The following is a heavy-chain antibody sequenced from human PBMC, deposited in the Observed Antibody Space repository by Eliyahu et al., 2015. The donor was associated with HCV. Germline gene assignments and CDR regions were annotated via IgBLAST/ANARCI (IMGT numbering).Heavy chain of an antibody. V-gene: IGHV3-33*01. CDR1: TFSSYG. CDR3: ARGGSRIQLWYGMDV. Sequence: TFSSYGMHWVRQAPGKGLEWVAVIWYDGSNKYYADSVKGRFTISRDNSKNTLYLQMNSLRAEDTAVYYCARGGSRIQLWYGMDVWGQGTTVTVSS. CDR2: IWYDGSNK. J-gene: IGHJ6*02. D-gene: IGHD5-18*01.